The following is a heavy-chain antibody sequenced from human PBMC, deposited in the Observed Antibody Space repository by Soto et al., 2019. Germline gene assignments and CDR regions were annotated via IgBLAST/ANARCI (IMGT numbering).Heavy chain of an antibody. D-gene: IGHD6-19*01. CDR2: IIPIFGTA. V-gene: IGHV1-69*01. CDR3: ARVTSSGWYENWFDP. J-gene: IGHJ5*02. Sequence: QVQLVQSGAEVKKPGSSVKVSCKASGDTFSSYAISWVRQAPGQGLEWMGGIIPIFGTANYAQKFQGRATITADESTSTAYMELSSLRSEDTAVYYCARVTSSGWYENWFDPWGQGTLVTVSS. CDR1: GDTFSSYA.